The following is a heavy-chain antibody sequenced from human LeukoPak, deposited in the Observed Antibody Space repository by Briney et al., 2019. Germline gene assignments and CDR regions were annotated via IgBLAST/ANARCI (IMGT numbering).Heavy chain of an antibody. V-gene: IGHV4-61*02. CDR2: IYKSGST. CDR1: GGSISSGSYY. Sequence: PSETLSLTCTVSGGSISSGSYYWSWIRQPAGGGLEWIGRIYKSGSTNYNPSLKSRLTISVDTSKNQFSLKLSSVTAADTAVYFCARAGGYSYGIYYYYMHVWGKGTPVTISS. J-gene: IGHJ6*03. D-gene: IGHD5-18*01. CDR3: ARAGGYSYGIYYYYMHV.